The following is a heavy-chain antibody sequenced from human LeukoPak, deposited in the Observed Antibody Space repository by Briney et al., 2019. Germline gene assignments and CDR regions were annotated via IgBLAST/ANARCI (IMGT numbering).Heavy chain of an antibody. J-gene: IGHJ4*02. V-gene: IGHV1-2*02. CDR2: ISPNSGGT. Sequence: ASVKVSCKASGYTFTDYYVHWERQAPGQGLEWMGWISPNSGGTNYEQKFQGRVTMTRDTSISTAYMELSRLRSDDTAMYYCARDGNFDYWGQGTLVTVSS. CDR3: ARDGNFDY. CDR1: GYTFTDYY. D-gene: IGHD1-26*01.